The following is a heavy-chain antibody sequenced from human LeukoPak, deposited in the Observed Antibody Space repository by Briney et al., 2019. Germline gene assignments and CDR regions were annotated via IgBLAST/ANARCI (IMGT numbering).Heavy chain of an antibody. V-gene: IGHV1-18*01. CDR1: GYTFTSYG. J-gene: IGHJ6*03. CDR3: ASLNYYGSGSYYYYYMDV. CDR2: ISAYNGNT. Sequence: ASVKVPCKASGYTFTSYGISWVRQAPGQGLEWMGWISAYNGNTNYAQKLQGRVTMTTDTSTSTAYMELRSLRSDDTAVYYCASLNYYGSGSYYYYYMDVWGKGTTVTVSS. D-gene: IGHD3-10*01.